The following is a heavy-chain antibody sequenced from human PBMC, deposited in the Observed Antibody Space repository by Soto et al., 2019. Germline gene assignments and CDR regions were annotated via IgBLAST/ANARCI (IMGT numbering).Heavy chain of an antibody. Sequence: SQTLSLTCAISGDSVSSNSAAWNWIRQSPSRGLEWLGRKYYRAKWYNDYAVSVKSRITINPDTSKNQFSLQLNSVTPEDTAVYYCVRSIEARPRGFDPWGQGTLVTVSS. CDR1: GDSVSSNSAA. CDR3: VRSIEARPRGFDP. D-gene: IGHD6-6*01. V-gene: IGHV6-1*01. J-gene: IGHJ5*02. CDR2: KYYRAKWYN.